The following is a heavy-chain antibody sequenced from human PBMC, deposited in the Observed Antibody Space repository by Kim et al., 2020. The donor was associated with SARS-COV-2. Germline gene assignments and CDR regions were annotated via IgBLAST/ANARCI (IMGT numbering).Heavy chain of an antibody. J-gene: IGHJ4*01. V-gene: IGHV3-21*01. D-gene: IGHD2-21*01. Sequence: GGSLRLSCAASGFAFSSYSMTWVRQAPGKGLEWVSSISRDSTFVFYVDSVKGRFTTSRDNAKSSLYLQMTSLTVEDPAMYYCVSATLAFCGDECLGHDY. CDR1: GFAFSSYS. CDR2: ISRDSTFV. CDR3: VSATLAFCGDECLGHDY.